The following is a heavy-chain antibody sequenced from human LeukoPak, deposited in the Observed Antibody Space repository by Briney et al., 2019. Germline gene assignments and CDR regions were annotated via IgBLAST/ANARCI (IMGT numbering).Heavy chain of an antibody. D-gene: IGHD6-13*01. CDR3: ARFIAAANDAFDI. Sequence: GGSLRLSCAASGFTFSSYSMNWVRQAPGRGLEWVSSISSSSSYIYYADSVKGRFTISRDNAKNSLYLQMNSLRAEDTAVYYCARFIAAANDAFDIWGQGTMVTVSS. CDR2: ISSSSSYI. CDR1: GFTFSSYS. J-gene: IGHJ3*02. V-gene: IGHV3-21*01.